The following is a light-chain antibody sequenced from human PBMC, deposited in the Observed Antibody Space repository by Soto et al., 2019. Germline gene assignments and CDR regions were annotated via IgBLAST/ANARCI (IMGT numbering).Light chain of an antibody. CDR2: DAS. V-gene: IGKV3-11*01. CDR1: QSVSSY. CDR3: QQRSNWPIT. Sequence: IALTQSPATLSLSPGARATLSGRASQSVSSYLAWYQQKPGQAPRLLIYDASNRATGIPARFSGSGSGTDFTLTISSLEPEDFAVYYCQQRSNWPITFGQGTRLEIK. J-gene: IGKJ5*01.